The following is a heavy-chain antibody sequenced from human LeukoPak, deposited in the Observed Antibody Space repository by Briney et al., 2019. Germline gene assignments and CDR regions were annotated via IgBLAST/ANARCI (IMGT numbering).Heavy chain of an antibody. CDR3: ARMGVAGYYYMDV. CDR1: GGSISIGSYY. D-gene: IGHD6-19*01. CDR2: IYTSGST. J-gene: IGHJ6*03. V-gene: IGHV4-61*02. Sequence: SETLSLTCTVSGGSISIGSYYWSWIRQHAGNGLEWIERIYTSGSTNYNPSLKSRVTISVDTSKNQFSLKLSSVTAADTAVYYCARMGVAGYYYMDVWGKGTTVTVSS.